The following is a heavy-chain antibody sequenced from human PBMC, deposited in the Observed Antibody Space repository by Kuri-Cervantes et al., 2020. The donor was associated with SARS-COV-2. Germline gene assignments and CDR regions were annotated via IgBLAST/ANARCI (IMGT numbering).Heavy chain of an antibody. D-gene: IGHD6-19*01. CDR3: ARGSSGWFPYYYFDY. J-gene: IGHJ4*02. CDR1: GGTFSSYA. CDR2: IIPIFGTA. V-gene: IGHV1-69*05. Sequence: SVKVSCKASGGTFSSYAISWVRQAPGQGLEWMGRIIPIFGTANYAQKFQGRVTITRNTSISTAYMELSSLRSEDTAVYYCARGSSGWFPYYYFDYWGQGTLVTVSS.